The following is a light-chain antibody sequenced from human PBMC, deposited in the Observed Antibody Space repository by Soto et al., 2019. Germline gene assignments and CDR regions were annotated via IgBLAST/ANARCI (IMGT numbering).Light chain of an antibody. CDR2: GAS. CDR1: QSVGSS. CDR3: QQYGDSPQT. V-gene: IGKV3-20*01. Sequence: EIVLTQSPGTLSLSPGERATLSCRASQSVGSSLSWYQQKPGQAPRLLFYGASNRATAIPDRFSGSGFGTDFTLTITRLEPEHFAVYYCQQYGDSPQTFGPGTKVDI. J-gene: IGKJ1*01.